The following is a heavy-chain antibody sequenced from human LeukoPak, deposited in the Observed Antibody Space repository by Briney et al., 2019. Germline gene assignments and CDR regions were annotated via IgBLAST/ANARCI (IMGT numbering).Heavy chain of an antibody. CDR1: GFTFSSYA. D-gene: IGHD3-10*01. CDR2: ISGSGGST. Sequence: GGSLRLSCAASGFTFSSYAMSWVRQAPGKGLEWVSAISGSGGSTYYADSVKGRFTISRDNSKNTLYLQMNSLRAEDTAVYYCAKGEDYYYGSGSYYKRGYFDYWGQGTLVTVSS. CDR3: AKGEDYYYGSGSYYKRGYFDY. V-gene: IGHV3-23*01. J-gene: IGHJ4*02.